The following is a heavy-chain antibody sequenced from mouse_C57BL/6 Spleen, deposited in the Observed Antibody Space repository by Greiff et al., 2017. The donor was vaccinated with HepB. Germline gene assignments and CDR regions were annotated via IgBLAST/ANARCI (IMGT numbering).Heavy chain of an antibody. J-gene: IGHJ4*01. V-gene: IGHV5-6*01. CDR3: ARHDYYGSWYAMDY. D-gene: IGHD1-1*01. CDR2: ISSGGSYT. Sequence: EVKLMESGGDLVKPGGSLKLSCAASGFTFSSYGMSWVRQTPDKRLEWVATISSGGSYTYYPDSVKGRFTISRDNAKNTLYLQMSSLKSEDTAMYYCARHDYYGSWYAMDYWGQGTSVTVSS. CDR1: GFTFSSYG.